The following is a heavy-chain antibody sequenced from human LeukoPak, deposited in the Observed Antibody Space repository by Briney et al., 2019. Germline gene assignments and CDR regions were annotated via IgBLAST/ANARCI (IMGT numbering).Heavy chain of an antibody. V-gene: IGHV3-30*18. CDR2: ISYDGSNK. CDR1: GFTFSSYG. CDR3: AKDMTMRDYYYYYGMDV. D-gene: IGHD3-3*01. J-gene: IGHJ6*02. Sequence: PGGSLRLSCAASGFTFSSYGMHWVRQAPGKGLEWVAVISYDGSNKYYADSVKGRFTISRDNSKNTLYLQMNSLRAEDTAVYYCAKDMTMRDYYYYYGMDVWGQGTTVTVSS.